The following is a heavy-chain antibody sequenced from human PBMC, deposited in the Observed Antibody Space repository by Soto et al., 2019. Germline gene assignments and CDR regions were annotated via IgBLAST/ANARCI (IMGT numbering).Heavy chain of an antibody. CDR3: ARDRYYYDSSGYPAFDY. J-gene: IGHJ4*02. CDR2: ISAYNGNT. D-gene: IGHD3-22*01. Sequence: ASVKVSCKASGYTFTSYGISWVRQAPGQGLEWMGWISAYNGNTNYAQKLQGRVTMTTDTSTSTAYMELRSLRSDDTAVYYCARDRYYYDSSGYPAFDYWGQGTLVTVS. V-gene: IGHV1-18*01. CDR1: GYTFTSYG.